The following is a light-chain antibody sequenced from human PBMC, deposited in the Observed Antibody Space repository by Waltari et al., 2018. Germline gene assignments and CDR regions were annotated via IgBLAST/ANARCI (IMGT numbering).Light chain of an antibody. CDR3: CSYAGRYTFDVV. V-gene: IGLV2-11*01. J-gene: IGLJ2*01. CDR1: SSDVGDYNY. Sequence: QSALTQPRSVSGSPGQSVTISCTGNSSDVGDYNYVSRYQQHPDTAPKLLIYDVTKRPSGVPDRFSGSKSGNTASLTISGLQAEDEADYYCCSYAGRYTFDVVFGGGTKLTVL. CDR2: DVT.